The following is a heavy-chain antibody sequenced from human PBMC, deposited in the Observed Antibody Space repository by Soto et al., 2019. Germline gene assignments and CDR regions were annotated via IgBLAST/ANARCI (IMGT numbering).Heavy chain of an antibody. CDR1: GFTFSSYA. D-gene: IGHD3-9*01. V-gene: IGHV3-23*01. J-gene: IGHJ4*02. CDR2: ISSSGGST. CDR3: ATPLSNYGMLTGYEHFDY. Sequence: GGSLRLSCAASGFTFSSYAMSWVRQAPGEGLEWVSAISSSGGSTYYADSVKGRFTISRDNSKNTLYLQMNSLRAEDTAVYYCATPLSNYGMLTGYEHFDYWGQGTLVTVSS.